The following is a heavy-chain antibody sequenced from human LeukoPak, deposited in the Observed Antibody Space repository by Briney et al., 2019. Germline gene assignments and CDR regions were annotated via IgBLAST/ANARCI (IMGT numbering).Heavy chain of an antibody. Sequence: SETLSLTCTVSGGSISTYYWSWIRQPAGKGLEWIGRIYTGGSTNYNPSLKSRVTMSVDTSQNPFSLKVRTVTAADTAVYYCARGLLGATGYFQHWGQGTLVTVSS. J-gene: IGHJ1*01. CDR1: GGSISTYY. D-gene: IGHD1-26*01. V-gene: IGHV4-4*07. CDR3: ARGLLGATGYFQH. CDR2: IYTGGST.